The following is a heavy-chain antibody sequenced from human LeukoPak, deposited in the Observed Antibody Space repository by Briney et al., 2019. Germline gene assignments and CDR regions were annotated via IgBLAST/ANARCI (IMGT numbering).Heavy chain of an antibody. CDR3: ASFNWFDP. CDR2: INHSGST. Sequence: PSETLSLTCAVYGGSFSGYYWSWIRQPPGKGLEWIGEINHSGSTYYNPSLKSRVTISVDTSKNQFSLKLSSVTAADTAVYYCASFNWFDPWGQGTLVTVSS. CDR1: GGSFSGYY. J-gene: IGHJ5*02. V-gene: IGHV4-34*01.